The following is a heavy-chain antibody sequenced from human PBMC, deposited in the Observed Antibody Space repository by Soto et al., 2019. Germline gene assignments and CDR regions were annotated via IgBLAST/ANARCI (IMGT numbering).Heavy chain of an antibody. D-gene: IGHD1-26*01. Sequence: EVQLEESGGGLVQPGGSLRVSCVASGFSVSSTYMGWVRQAPGKGLEWVSSLYTDGNTYYADSVRGRFFISKDNSKDTLYLQMNFLSADDTAVYYCARHVGYYWYFDLWGRGTLVTVSS. CDR1: GFSVSSTY. CDR2: LYTDGNT. V-gene: IGHV3-66*04. CDR3: ARHVGYYWYFDL. J-gene: IGHJ2*01.